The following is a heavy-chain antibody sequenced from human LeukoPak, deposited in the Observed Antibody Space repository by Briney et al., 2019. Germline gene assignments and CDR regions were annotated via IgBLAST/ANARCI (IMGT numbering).Heavy chain of an antibody. Sequence: SGGSLRLSCAASGFNLDDYGMSWVRQGPGKGLEWVGRIKSKTDGGTTDYAAPVKGRFAISRDDSKNTLYLQMSSLETQDTAVYYCTTGYFDSSGSYINYWAQGTLVTVSS. V-gene: IGHV3-15*01. D-gene: IGHD3-22*01. J-gene: IGHJ4*02. CDR3: TTGYFDSSGSYINY. CDR2: IKSKTDGGTT. CDR1: GFNLDDYG.